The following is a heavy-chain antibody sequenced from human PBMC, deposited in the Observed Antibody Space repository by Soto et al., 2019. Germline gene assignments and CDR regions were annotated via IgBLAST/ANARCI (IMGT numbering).Heavy chain of an antibody. CDR2: ISSNSAYI. J-gene: IGHJ5*02. CDR3: TRDASRDSSARGWFDP. Sequence: PGGALRLSCAASGFTVRSFTMNWVRQAPGKGLEWVSTISSNSAYIYYTDALRGRFTISRDNAKNSLHLQMNSLRAEDTAVYYCTRDASRDSSARGWFDPWGPVTPVTASP. CDR1: GFTVRSFT. D-gene: IGHD6-13*01. V-gene: IGHV3-21*01.